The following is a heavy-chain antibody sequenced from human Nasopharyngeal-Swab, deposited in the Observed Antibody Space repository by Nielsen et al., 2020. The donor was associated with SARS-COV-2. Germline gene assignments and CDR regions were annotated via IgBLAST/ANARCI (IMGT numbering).Heavy chain of an antibody. D-gene: IGHD6-19*01. Sequence: VRQMPGKGLAWMGIIYPGDSDTRYSPSFQGQVTISADKSISTAYLQWSSLKASDTAMYYCARAVAGTYYYYGMDVWGQGTTVTVSS. V-gene: IGHV5-51*01. J-gene: IGHJ6*02. CDR2: IYPGDSDT. CDR3: ARAVAGTYYYYGMDV.